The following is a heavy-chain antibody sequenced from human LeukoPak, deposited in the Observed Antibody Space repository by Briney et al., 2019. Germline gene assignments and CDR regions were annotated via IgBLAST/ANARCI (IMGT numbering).Heavy chain of an antibody. D-gene: IGHD3-10*01. CDR3: AKDGDYYGSGTLDY. Sequence: GGSLRLSCAASGFTVSSNYMSWVRQAPGQGLEWVSVIYSGGSTYYADSVKGRFTISRDNSKNTLYLQMNSLRAEDTAVYYCAKDGDYYGSGTLDYWGQGTLVTVSS. CDR1: GFTVSSNY. CDR2: IYSGGST. J-gene: IGHJ4*02. V-gene: IGHV3-53*01.